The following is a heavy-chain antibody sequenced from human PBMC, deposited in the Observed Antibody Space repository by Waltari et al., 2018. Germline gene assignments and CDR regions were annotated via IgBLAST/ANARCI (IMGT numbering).Heavy chain of an antibody. CDR2: IFTRPPYM. Sequence: EVQLVESGGGLVKPGGSLRLSCAASGFSFSDYPMHWVRRTPGKGLEWVSYIFTRPPYMLYADSVRGRFTVSRDDAKNTLFLQMNSLRGEDTAVYYCARDKRYDYIRGSYKDSLGQGTLVTVSS. CDR3: ARDKRYDYIRGSYKDS. V-gene: IGHV3-21*02. J-gene: IGHJ4*02. D-gene: IGHD3-16*01. CDR1: GFSFSDYP.